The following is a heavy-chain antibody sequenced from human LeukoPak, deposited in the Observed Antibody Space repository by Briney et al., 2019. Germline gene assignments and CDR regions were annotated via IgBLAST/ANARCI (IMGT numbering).Heavy chain of an antibody. CDR3: ARQQGYYDFETATAFPPYYFDS. CDR2: IHYSGSS. V-gene: IGHV4-39*01. CDR1: GGSITSKNYY. Sequence: SEALSLTCTVSGGSITSKNYYWGWIRQSPGKGLEWIGSIHYSGSSYYNPSLRSRVFISVDTSKSQFFLRVSSVTVADMAIYYCARQQGYYDFETATAFPPYYFDSWGQGTLVTSSS. D-gene: IGHD3-3*01. J-gene: IGHJ4*02.